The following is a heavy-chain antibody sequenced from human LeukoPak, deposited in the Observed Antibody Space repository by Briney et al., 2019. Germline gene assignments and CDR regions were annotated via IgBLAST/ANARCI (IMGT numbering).Heavy chain of an antibody. D-gene: IGHD2-21*01. J-gene: IGHJ4*02. Sequence: PSETLSLTCSVSRGSISTHYWSWIRQPPGQGLEWIGYISYSGSTNYNPSLKSRVTISVDTSKSQFSLKLSSMTAADTAVYYCARLSCAGVSCFDYWGQGALVTVSS. CDR2: ISYSGST. CDR3: ARLSCAGVSCFDY. CDR1: RGSISTHY. V-gene: IGHV4-59*08.